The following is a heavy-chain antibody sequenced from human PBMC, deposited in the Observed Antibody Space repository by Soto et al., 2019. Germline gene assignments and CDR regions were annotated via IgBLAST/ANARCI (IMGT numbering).Heavy chain of an antibody. CDR2: IKQDGSEK. J-gene: IGHJ4*02. D-gene: IGHD4-17*01. CDR1: GFTFSSYW. CDR3: ARERDYGDYGIYYFDY. V-gene: IGHV3-7*01. Sequence: EVQLVESGGGLVQPGGSLRLSCAASGFTFSSYWMSWVRQAPGKGLEWVANIKQDGSEKYYVDSVKGRFTISRDNAKNLLYLQMNSLRAEDTAVYYCARERDYGDYGIYYFDYWGQGTLVTVSS.